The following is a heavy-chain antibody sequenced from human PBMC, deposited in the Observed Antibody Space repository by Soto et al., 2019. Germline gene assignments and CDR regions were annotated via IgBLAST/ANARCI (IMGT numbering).Heavy chain of an antibody. CDR2: ISGSGGST. V-gene: IGHV3-23*01. D-gene: IGHD6-13*01. CDR1: GFTFSSYA. J-gene: IGHJ4*02. Sequence: GGSLRLSCAASGFTFSSYAMSWVRQAPGKGLEWVSAISGSGGSTYYADSVKGRFTISRDNSKNTLYLQMNSLRAEDKAIYYCAKAKIAAAGKAMVFDYWGQGTLVTVSS. CDR3: AKAKIAAAGKAMVFDY.